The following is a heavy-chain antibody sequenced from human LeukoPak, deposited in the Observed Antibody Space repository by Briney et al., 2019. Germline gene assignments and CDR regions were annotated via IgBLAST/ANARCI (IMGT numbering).Heavy chain of an antibody. J-gene: IGHJ5*02. CDR2: VGAYDGDT. CDR1: GYTFTNYG. CDR3: ARDYDRWNNDCFDP. Sequence: ASVKVSCKASGYTFTNYGISWVRQAPGQGLEWIGWVGAYDGDTNNAEKVQGRVTMTTDTSTSTAYLELRSLRSDDTAVYHCARDYDRWNNDCFDPWGQGTLVIVSS. V-gene: IGHV1-18*01. D-gene: IGHD1/OR15-1a*01.